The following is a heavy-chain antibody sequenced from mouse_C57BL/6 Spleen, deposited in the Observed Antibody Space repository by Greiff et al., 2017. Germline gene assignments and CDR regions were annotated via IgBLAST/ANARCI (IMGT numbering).Heavy chain of an antibody. Sequence: VQLQQPGAELVMPGASVKLSCKASGYTFTSYWMHWLKQRPGQGLEWIGEIDPSDSYTNYNQKFKGKSTLTVDKSSSTAYMQLSSLTSEDSAVYYCARPADYRNYDAMDYWGQGTSVTVSS. J-gene: IGHJ4*01. V-gene: IGHV1-69*01. D-gene: IGHD2-5*01. CDR1: GYTFTSYW. CDR3: ARPADYRNYDAMDY. CDR2: IDPSDSYT.